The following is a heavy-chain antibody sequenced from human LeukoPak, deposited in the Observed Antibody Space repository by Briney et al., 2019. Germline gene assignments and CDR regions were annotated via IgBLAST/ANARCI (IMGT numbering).Heavy chain of an antibody. J-gene: IGHJ6*03. Sequence: GGSLRLSCAASGFTFSSYEINWVRQAPGKGLEWVSYISSSGSTIYYADSVKGRFTISRDNAKNSLYLQMNSLRAEDTAVYYCARVNYYGSGSYYYYYYMDVWGKGTTVTISS. CDR3: ARVNYYGSGSYYYYYYMDV. D-gene: IGHD3-10*01. CDR2: ISSSGSTI. CDR1: GFTFSSYE. V-gene: IGHV3-48*03.